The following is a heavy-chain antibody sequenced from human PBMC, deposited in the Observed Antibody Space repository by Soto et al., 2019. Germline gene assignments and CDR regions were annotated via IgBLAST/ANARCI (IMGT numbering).Heavy chain of an antibody. J-gene: IGHJ4*02. CDR2: INAGDGNT. V-gene: IGHV1-3*01. CDR1: GYTFTNYA. D-gene: IGHD6-19*01. Sequence: QVQLVQSGAEVKRPGASVKVSCKASGYTFTNYAVHWVRQAPGQRLEWMGWINAGDGNTKYSRNVKGRVTITRDTSASTAYMDLSSLRSEYTAVYYCVRDGEVAVNINFDFWGQGTLVTGSS. CDR3: VRDGEVAVNINFDF.